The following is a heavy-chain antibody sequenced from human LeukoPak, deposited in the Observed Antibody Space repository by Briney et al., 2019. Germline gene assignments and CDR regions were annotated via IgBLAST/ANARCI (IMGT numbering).Heavy chain of an antibody. D-gene: IGHD3-22*01. Sequence: SETLSLTCAVYGGSFSGYYWTWIRQSPGKGLEWMGEINPSGSTYYNPSLKSRLTISGDTSKSKFSLRLTSETAADTAVYYCARGRQEISMILVVMTGVSYYLDVWGKGTTVTVS. V-gene: IGHV4-34*01. J-gene: IGHJ6*03. CDR1: GGSFSGYY. CDR3: ARGRQEISMILVVMTGVSYYLDV. CDR2: INPSGST.